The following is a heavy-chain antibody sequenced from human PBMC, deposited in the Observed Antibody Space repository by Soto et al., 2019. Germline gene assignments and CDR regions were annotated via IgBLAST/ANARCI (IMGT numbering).Heavy chain of an antibody. CDR1: GYSFSTYN. J-gene: IGHJ5*02. CDR3: ATSYDSGFDP. D-gene: IGHD3-3*01. V-gene: IGHV1-18*04. Sequence: GASVKVSCKASGYSFSTYNISWLRQAPGQGLEWMGRISPKNGNTDYAQKFQDRVTMTADTSSSTAYMELRGLRSDDTAIYYCATSYDSGFDPWGQGTLVTVSS. CDR2: ISPKNGNT.